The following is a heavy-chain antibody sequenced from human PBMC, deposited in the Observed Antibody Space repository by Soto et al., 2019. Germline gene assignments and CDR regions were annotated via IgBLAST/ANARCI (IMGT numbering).Heavy chain of an antibody. D-gene: IGHD6-19*01. J-gene: IGHJ5*02. CDR2: IDSSGEK. CDR3: ARRHLAVAVSPWFDP. Sequence: QVTLKESGPVLVKPTETLTLRCTVSGLSITDSEMGVSWIRQPPGQPLEWLSHIDSSGEKSYRTFLKSRLAISKDTSKSQIVLTMTNMDPADTATYYCARRHLAVAVSPWFDPWGQGIPVTVYS. V-gene: IGHV2-26*01. CDR1: GLSITDSEMG.